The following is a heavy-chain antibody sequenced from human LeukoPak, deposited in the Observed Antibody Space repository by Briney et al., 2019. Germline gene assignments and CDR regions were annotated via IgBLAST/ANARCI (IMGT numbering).Heavy chain of an antibody. CDR3: ARDPYYYDSSGFDY. D-gene: IGHD3-22*01. Sequence: SETLSLTCTVSGGSISSYYWSWIRQPPGKGLEWIGYIYYSGSTNYNPSLKSRVTISVDTSKNQFSLKLSSVTAADTAVYYCARDPYYYDSSGFDYWGQGTLVTVSS. J-gene: IGHJ4*02. V-gene: IGHV4-59*12. CDR1: GGSISSYY. CDR2: IYYSGST.